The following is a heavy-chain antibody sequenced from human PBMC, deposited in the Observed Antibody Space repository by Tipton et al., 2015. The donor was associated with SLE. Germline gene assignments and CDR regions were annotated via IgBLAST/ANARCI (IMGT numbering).Heavy chain of an antibody. CDR2: ISANNGET. CDR3: ARECSGSGCLDY. D-gene: IGHD3-10*02. J-gene: IGHJ4*02. Sequence: QVQLVQSGGEVRKPGASVKVSCKASGYTFSNYGISWVRQAPGQGLEWMGWISANNGETKYAQRFQGRVSMTTDTSTSTTYMALRSARSDDTAIYYCARECSGSGCLDYWGQGTLVTVSS. V-gene: IGHV1-18*01. CDR1: GYTFSNYG.